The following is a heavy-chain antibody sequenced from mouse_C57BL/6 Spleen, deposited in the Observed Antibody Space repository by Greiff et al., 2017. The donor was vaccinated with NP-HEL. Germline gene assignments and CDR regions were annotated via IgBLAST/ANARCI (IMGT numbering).Heavy chain of an antibody. J-gene: IGHJ4*01. CDR3: ARRGGTRAMDY. D-gene: IGHD4-1*01. V-gene: IGHV1-61*01. CDR2: IYPSDSET. Sequence: QVQLKQPGAELVRPGSSVKLSCKASGYTFTSYWMDWVKQRPGQGLEWIGNIYPSDSETHYNQKFKDKATLTVDKSSSTAYMQLSSLTSEDSAIYYCARRGGTRAMDYWGQGTSVTVSS. CDR1: GYTFTSYW.